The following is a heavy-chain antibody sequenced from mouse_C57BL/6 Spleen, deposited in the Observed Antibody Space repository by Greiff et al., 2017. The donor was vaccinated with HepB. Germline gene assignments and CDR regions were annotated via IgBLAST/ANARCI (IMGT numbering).Heavy chain of an antibody. CDR1: GYSITSGYY. Sequence: DVKLVESGPGLVKPSQSLSLTCSVTGYSITSGYYWNWIRQFPGNKLEWMGYISYDGSNNYNPSLKNRISITRDTSKNQFFLKLNSVTTEDTATYYCARDRRYFDVWGTGTTVTVSS. CDR2: ISYDGSN. CDR3: ARDRRYFDV. V-gene: IGHV3-6*01. J-gene: IGHJ1*03.